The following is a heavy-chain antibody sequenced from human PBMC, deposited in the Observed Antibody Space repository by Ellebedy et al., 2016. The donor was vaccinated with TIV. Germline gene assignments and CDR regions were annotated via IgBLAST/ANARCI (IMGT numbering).Heavy chain of an antibody. CDR2: VYPSDPDV. D-gene: IGHD3/OR15-3a*01. CDR3: AKRGLVGGWYAS. J-gene: IGHJ5*01. Sequence: ASVKVSCKGTGYGFSGYWIGWVRQKPGGGPECMGIVYPSDPDVRYSPSFQGRVTISADRSAATAYLQWSSLKASDTAIYYCAKRGLVGGWYASWGQGTPVTVSS. V-gene: IGHV5-51*01. CDR1: GYGFSGYW.